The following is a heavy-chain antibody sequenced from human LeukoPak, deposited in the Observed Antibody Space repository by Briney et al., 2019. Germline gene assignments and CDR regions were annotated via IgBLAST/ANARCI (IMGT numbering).Heavy chain of an antibody. D-gene: IGHD2-15*01. CDR2: IYTSGST. CDR3: ARGGGGVAPRIDY. CDR1: GGSISSGSYY. V-gene: IGHV4-61*02. Sequence: SETLSLTCTVSGGSISSGSYYWSWIRQPAGKGLEWIGRIYTSGSTNYNPSLKSRVTMSVDTSKNQFSLKLSSVTAADTAVYYCARGGGGVAPRIDYWGQGTLVTVSS. J-gene: IGHJ4*02.